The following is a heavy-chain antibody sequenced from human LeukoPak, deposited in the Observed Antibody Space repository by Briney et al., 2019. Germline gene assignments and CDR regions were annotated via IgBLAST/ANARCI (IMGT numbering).Heavy chain of an antibody. J-gene: IGHJ4*02. CDR1: GFTFSSYG. CDR2: ISYDGSNK. Sequence: GSLRLSCAASGFTFSSYGMHWVRQAPGKGLEWVAVISYDGSNKYYADSVKGRFTISRDNSKNTLYLQMNSLRAEDTAVYYCAKDREWELVDYWGQGTLVTVSS. V-gene: IGHV3-30*18. CDR3: AKDREWELVDY. D-gene: IGHD1-26*01.